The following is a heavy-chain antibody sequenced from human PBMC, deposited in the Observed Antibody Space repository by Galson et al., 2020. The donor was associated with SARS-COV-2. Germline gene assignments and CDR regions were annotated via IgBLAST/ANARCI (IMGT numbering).Heavy chain of an antibody. Sequence: SETLTITCAVSGTSISSGSYPWNWIRQPPGKRLEWIGNISHTRGTYYNPSLKSRVTISGDRSKNQFSLRLSSVTAADTAVYYCARLHYGEYAPEAFDIWGPGTRVTVAS. CDR1: GTSISSGSYP. J-gene: IGHJ3*02. V-gene: IGHV4-30-2*01. CDR2: ISHTRGT. CDR3: ARLHYGEYAPEAFDI. D-gene: IGHD4-17*01.